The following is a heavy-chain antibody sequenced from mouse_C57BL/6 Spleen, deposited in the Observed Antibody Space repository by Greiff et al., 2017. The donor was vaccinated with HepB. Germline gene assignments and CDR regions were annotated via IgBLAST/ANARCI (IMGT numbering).Heavy chain of an antibody. D-gene: IGHD2-1*01. Sequence: VQLQQSGPELVKPGASVKISCKASGYSFSSSWMNWVKQRPGKGLEWIGRIYPGDGDTNYNGKFKGKATLTADKSSSTAYMQLSSLTSEDSAVYFCATCNYDAMDYWGQGTSVTVSS. CDR3: ATCNYDAMDY. V-gene: IGHV1-82*01. J-gene: IGHJ4*01. CDR1: GYSFSSSW. CDR2: IYPGDGDT.